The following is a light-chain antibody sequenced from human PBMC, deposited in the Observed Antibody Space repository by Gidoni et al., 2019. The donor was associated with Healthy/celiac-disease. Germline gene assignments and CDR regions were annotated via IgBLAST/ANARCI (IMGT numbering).Light chain of an antibody. J-gene: IGLJ2*01. CDR3: QAWDSSTVV. CDR2: QDS. V-gene: IGLV3-1*01. CDR1: KLGDKY. Sequence: YELTQPPSLSVSPVQTASITCSGDKLGDKYACWYQQTPGQSPVLVTYQDSKRPSGIPERFSGSNSGDTATLTISGTQAMDEDDYYCQAWDSSTVVFGGGTKLTVL.